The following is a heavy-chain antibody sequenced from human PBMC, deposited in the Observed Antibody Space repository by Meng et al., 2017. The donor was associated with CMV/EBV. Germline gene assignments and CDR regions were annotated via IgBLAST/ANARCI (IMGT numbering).Heavy chain of an antibody. D-gene: IGHD1-14*01. CDR1: GGSFSGYY. V-gene: IGHV4-34*01. J-gene: IGHJ6*02. CDR3: ARGLGRKPHYYYYYGMDV. Sequence: SETLSLTCAVYGGSFSGYYWGWICQPPGKGLEWIGEINHSGSTNYNPSLKSRVTISVDTSKNQFSLKLSSVTAADTAVYYCARGLGRKPHYYYYYGMDVWGQGTTVTVSS. CDR2: INHSGST.